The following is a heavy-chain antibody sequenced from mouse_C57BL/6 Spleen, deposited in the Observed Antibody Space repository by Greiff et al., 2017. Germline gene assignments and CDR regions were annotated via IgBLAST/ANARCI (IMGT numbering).Heavy chain of an antibody. D-gene: IGHD2-4*01. Sequence: EVQGVESGEGLVKPGGSLKLSCAASGFTFSDYGMHWVRQAPEKGLEWVAYISSGSSTIYYADTVKGRFTISRDNAKNTLFLQMTSLRSEDTAMYYCARGGLGGYFDVWGTGTTVTVSS. CDR2: ISSGSSTI. CDR1: GFTFSDYG. J-gene: IGHJ1*03. V-gene: IGHV5-17*01. CDR3: ARGGLGGYFDV.